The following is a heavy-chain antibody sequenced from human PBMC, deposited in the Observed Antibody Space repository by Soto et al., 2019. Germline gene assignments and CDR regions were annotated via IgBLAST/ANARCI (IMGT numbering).Heavy chain of an antibody. CDR1: GFTVSSNY. Sequence: EVQLVESGGGLIQPGGSLRLSCAVSGFTVSSNYMSWVRQAPGKGLEGVSVIYSGGYTAYGDSVKGRFTISRDNSKNTLFLKRKGRGARDRAVFSWAAQGGGGGYWGQGTLVTVSS. D-gene: IGHD3-16*01. CDR2: IYSGGYT. V-gene: IGHV3-53*01. J-gene: IGHJ4*02. CDR3: AAQGGGGGY.